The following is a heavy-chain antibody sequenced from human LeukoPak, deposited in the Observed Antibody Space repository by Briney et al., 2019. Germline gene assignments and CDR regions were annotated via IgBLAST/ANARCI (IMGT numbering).Heavy chain of an antibody. Sequence: NGNTNYAQKFRGRVTMTTDTSTSTAYMELRSLRSDDTAVYYCARADLTFYSDYVSPVDFWGQGTLVTVSS. V-gene: IGHV1-18*01. CDR2: NGNT. J-gene: IGHJ4*02. D-gene: IGHD4-11*01. CDR3: ARADLTFYSDYVSPVDF.